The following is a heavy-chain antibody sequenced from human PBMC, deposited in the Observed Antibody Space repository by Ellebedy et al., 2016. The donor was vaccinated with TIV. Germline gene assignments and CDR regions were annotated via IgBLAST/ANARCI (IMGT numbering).Heavy chain of an antibody. V-gene: IGHV3-23*01. J-gene: IGHJ4*02. D-gene: IGHD7-27*01. CDR2: ISGSGGST. CDR3: AKDPTGVGY. CDR1: GFTFSSYA. Sequence: GESLKISCAASGFTFSSYAMSWVRQAPGKGLEWVSAISGSGGSTYYADSVKGRFTISRDNSKNTLYLQMNSLRAEDTAVYYCAKDPTGVGYWGQGTLVTVSS.